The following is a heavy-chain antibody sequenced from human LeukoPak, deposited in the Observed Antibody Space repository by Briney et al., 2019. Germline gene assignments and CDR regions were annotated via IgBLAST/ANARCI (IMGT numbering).Heavy chain of an antibody. CDR2: IYYSGST. D-gene: IGHD6-13*01. CDR3: ARQGGVVLAAANYFDY. J-gene: IGHJ4*02. V-gene: IGHV4-39*01. CDR1: GGSISSSSYY. Sequence: SETLSLTCTVPGGSISSSSYYWGWIRQPPGTGLEWIGSIYYSGSTYYNPSLKSRVTISVDTSKNQFSLKLSSVTAADTAVYYCARQGGVVLAAANYFDYWGQGTLVTVSS.